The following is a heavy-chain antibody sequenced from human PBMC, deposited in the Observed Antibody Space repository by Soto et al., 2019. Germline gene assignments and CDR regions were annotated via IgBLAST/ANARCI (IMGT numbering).Heavy chain of an antibody. Sequence: SETLSLTCAVYGGSFSGYYWSWIRQPPGKGLEWIGEINHSASTNYNPSLKSRVTISVDTSKNQFSLKLSSVTAADTAVYYCARGRYSSSSYFDYWGQGTLVTVSS. J-gene: IGHJ4*02. V-gene: IGHV4-34*01. D-gene: IGHD6-6*01. CDR1: GGSFSGYY. CDR3: ARGRYSSSSYFDY. CDR2: INHSAST.